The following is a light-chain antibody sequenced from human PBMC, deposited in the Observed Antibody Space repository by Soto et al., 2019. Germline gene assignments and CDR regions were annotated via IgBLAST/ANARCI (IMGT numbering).Light chain of an antibody. CDR3: QHYGGSPPNT. J-gene: IGKJ2*01. Sequence: VVLTQSPATLYLSPGERATLSCGASQSVSSNYLAWYQQKPGLAPRLVIYDASIRATGIPDRFSGSGSGTGFPLYIGRVEPEDFGVYYFQHYGGSPPNTFGQGTRLQIK. CDR2: DAS. CDR1: QSVSSNY. V-gene: IGKV3D-20*01.